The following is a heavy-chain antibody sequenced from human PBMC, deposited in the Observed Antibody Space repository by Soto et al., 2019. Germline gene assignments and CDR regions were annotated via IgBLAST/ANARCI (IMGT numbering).Heavy chain of an antibody. CDR3: ARRYNYDSGLDF. CDR1: GYTFTNYG. J-gene: IGHJ4*01. Sequence: ASVKVSCNASGYTFTNYGITWVRQAPGQGREWMGWISAYNGNTDYAQKLQGRVTMTTDTSTSTVYMELRSLRSDDTAVYYCARRYNYDSGLDFWGHGTLVTVSS. CDR2: ISAYNGNT. V-gene: IGHV1-18*04. D-gene: IGHD5-18*01.